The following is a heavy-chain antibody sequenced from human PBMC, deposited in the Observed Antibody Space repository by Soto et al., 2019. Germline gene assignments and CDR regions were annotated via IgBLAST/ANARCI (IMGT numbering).Heavy chain of an antibody. J-gene: IGHJ5*02. V-gene: IGHV3-23*01. CDR2: ITASGGST. Sequence: GSLRLSCAASGFTFSSYPMSWVRQAPGKGLEWVSTITASGGSTYYTDSVKGRFTISRDNSRSTLFLQMDSLRAEDAAVYYCAKDSDSGTYLNWFDPWGQGTLVTVSS. D-gene: IGHD1-26*01. CDR1: GFTFSSYP. CDR3: AKDSDSGTYLNWFDP.